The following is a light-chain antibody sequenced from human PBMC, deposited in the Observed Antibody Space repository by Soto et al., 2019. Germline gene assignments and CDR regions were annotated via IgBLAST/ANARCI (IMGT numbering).Light chain of an antibody. CDR1: SSDVGGYNY. CDR3: CSYTSSSTLV. V-gene: IGLV2-14*01. CDR2: EVS. Sequence: QSVLTQPASVSGSPGQSITISCTGTSSDVGGYNYVSWYQQHPGKAPKLMIYEVSNRPSGVSNRFSGSKSGNTASLTISGLQAEDEADYYCCSYTSSSTLVFGTGTNVTVL. J-gene: IGLJ1*01.